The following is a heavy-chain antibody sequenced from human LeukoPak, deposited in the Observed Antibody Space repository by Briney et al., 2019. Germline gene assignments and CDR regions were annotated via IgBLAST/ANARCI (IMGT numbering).Heavy chain of an antibody. CDR1: GGSISSSSYY. CDR3: ARHNWRYNWNDGAPGLEN. J-gene: IGHJ4*02. CDR2: IYYSGST. D-gene: IGHD1-1*01. Sequence: PSETLSLTCTVSGGSISSSSYYWGWIRQPPGKGLEWNGSIYYSGSTYYNPSLKSRVTISVGTSKNQFSLKLSSVTAADTAVYYCARHNWRYNWNDGAPGLENWGQGTLVTVSS. V-gene: IGHV4-39*01.